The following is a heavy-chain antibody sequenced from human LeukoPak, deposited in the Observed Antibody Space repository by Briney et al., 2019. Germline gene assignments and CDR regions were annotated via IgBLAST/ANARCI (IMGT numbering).Heavy chain of an antibody. CDR2: IIPILGIA. J-gene: IGHJ4*02. CDR3: AREGVAGTGLDY. CDR1: GGTFSSYA. Sequence: SVKVSCKASGGTFSSYAISWVRQAPGQGLEWMGRIIPILGIANYAQKFQGRVTMTRDTSTLYMELSSLRSEDTAVYYCAREGVAGTGLDYWGQGTLVTVSS. D-gene: IGHD6-13*01. V-gene: IGHV1-69*04.